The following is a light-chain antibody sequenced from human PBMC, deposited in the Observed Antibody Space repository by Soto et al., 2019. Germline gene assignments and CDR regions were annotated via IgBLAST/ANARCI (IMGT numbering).Light chain of an antibody. Sequence: DNKMTQSPSTLSASVGDRVTITCRASQSISSWLAWYQQKPGKAPKLLIYKASSVESGVPSRFSGSGSGTEFTLTISSLQADDFATYYCQHLWTFGQGTKVEIK. J-gene: IGKJ1*01. V-gene: IGKV1-5*03. CDR1: QSISSW. CDR3: QHLWT. CDR2: KAS.